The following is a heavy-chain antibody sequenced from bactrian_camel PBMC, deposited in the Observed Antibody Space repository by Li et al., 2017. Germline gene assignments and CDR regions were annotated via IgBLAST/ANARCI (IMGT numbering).Heavy chain of an antibody. CDR2: IYTGEGTT. CDR3: VRDSETGWAFVT. CDR1: GYDASYNC. D-gene: IGHD5*01. J-gene: IGHJ4*01. Sequence: HVQLVESGGGLVQPGGSLRLSCVVSGYDASYNCMGWFRQAPGQEREAVAGIYTGEGTTYYVDSVKGRFTISRDAAKNTVYLQMNSLRPEDTAVYYCVRDSETGWAFVTGARGPRSPSP. V-gene: IGHV3S54*01.